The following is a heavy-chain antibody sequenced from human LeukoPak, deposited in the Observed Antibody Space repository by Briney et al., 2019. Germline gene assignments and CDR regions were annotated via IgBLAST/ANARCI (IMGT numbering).Heavy chain of an antibody. D-gene: IGHD6-19*01. CDR2: IYWDDDK. J-gene: IGHJ3*02. CDR1: GFSLSTSGVG. V-gene: IGHV2-5*02. CDR3: APTIAVAGNGAFDI. Sequence: PGPTLVKPTQTLTLTCTFSGFSLSTSGVGVGWIRQPPGKALEWLALIYWDDDKRYSPSLKSRLTITKDTSKNQVVLTMTNMDPVDTATYYCAPTIAVAGNGAFDIWGQGTMVTVSS.